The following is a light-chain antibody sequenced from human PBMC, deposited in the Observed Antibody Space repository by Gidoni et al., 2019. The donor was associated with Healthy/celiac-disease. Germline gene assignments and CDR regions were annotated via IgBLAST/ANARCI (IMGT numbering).Light chain of an antibody. CDR2: DAS. CDR3: QQYDNLPRT. CDR1: QDISNY. J-gene: IGKJ4*02. Sequence: DIQMTLSPSSLSASVADRVTITCQASQDISNYLNWYQQKPGKAPKLLIYDASNLETGVPSRFSGSGSGTDFTFTISSLQPEDIATYYCQQYDNLPRTFGGGTKVEIK. V-gene: IGKV1-33*01.